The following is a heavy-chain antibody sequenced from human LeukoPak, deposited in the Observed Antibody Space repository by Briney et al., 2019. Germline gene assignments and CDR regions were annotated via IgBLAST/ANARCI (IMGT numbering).Heavy chain of an antibody. Sequence: GGSLRLSCAASGFSFGEYAMHWVRQAPGKGLEWLSIISYNGAFIDYADSVKGRFTVSRDNAENSLFLHMNSLRPGDTAFYYCAKVRGTLSSHFFFDYWGQGIRVTVSS. CDR3: AKVRGTLSSHFFFDY. CDR1: GFSFGEYA. V-gene: IGHV3-9*01. CDR2: ISYNGAFI. D-gene: IGHD1-1*01. J-gene: IGHJ4*01.